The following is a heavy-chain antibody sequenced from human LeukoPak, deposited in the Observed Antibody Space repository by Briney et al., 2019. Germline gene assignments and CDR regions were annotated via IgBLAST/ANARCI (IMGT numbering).Heavy chain of an antibody. J-gene: IGHJ4*02. CDR2: LYHSGSP. V-gene: IGHV4-38-2*02. CDR3: TRDSGYKFDF. D-gene: IGHD5-12*01. Sequence: PSETLSLTCTVSGYSISSGYYWGWVRQPPGKGLEWIGSLYHSGSPYSNPSLQSRVTISLDTSKNQFSLKLSSMIAADTAVYYCTRDSGYKFDFWGQGTLVMVSS. CDR1: GYSISSGYY.